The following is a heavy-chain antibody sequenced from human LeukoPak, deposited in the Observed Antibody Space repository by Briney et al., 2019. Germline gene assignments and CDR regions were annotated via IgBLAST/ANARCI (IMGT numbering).Heavy chain of an antibody. CDR1: GYTFTDYY. CDR3: ARDIGSGWYWIGGNY. Sequence: ASVKASCKASGYTFTDYYIHWVRQAPGQGLEWMGWIAPNSGDTNYAQRFQDRVTMTRDTSISTAYMELSRLKFDDTAVYYCARDIGSGWYWIGGNYWGQGTLVTVSS. V-gene: IGHV1-2*02. J-gene: IGHJ4*02. CDR2: IAPNSGDT. D-gene: IGHD6-19*01.